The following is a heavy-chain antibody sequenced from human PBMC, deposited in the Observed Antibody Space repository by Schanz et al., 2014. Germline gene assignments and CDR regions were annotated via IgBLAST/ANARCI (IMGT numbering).Heavy chain of an antibody. D-gene: IGHD3-10*01. Sequence: QVQLVDSGGGLVKPGGSLRLSCTASGFPFSDYFMAWIRQPPGRGLEWVSYIGNGGVTIYYADSVKGRFTISRDNSKIALYLQMNSLRAEDTAVYYCARIGGSVFDYWAHGTLVTVSS. J-gene: IGHJ4*01. V-gene: IGHV3-11*01. CDR3: ARIGGSVFDY. CDR1: GFPFSDYF. CDR2: IGNGGVTI.